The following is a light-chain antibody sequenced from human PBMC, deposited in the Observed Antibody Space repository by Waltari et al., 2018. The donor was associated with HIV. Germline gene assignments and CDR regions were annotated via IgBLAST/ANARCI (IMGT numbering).Light chain of an antibody. J-gene: IGLJ2*01. CDR3: SSYAGSNNYVV. Sequence: QSALTQPPSASGSPGQPVTIACTGTSSDVGGYNYVSWYQQYPGKAPKLMIYEVTKRPSGVPDRFSGSKSGNTASLTVSGLQAEDEADYYCSSYAGSNNYVVFGGGTRLTVL. CDR1: SSDVGGYNY. CDR2: EVT. V-gene: IGLV2-8*01.